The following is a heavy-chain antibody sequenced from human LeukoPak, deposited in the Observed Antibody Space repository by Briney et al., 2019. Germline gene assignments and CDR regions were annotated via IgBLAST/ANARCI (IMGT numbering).Heavy chain of an antibody. CDR3: ARHYDLWSGYYVDY. Sequence: SETLSLTCAVHGGSFSGYYWSWVRPPPGKGREWSGEIKHSGITKYNPSLKRRVTISVDTSKNQSSLKLSSVTAADTSVYYCARHYDLWSGYYVDYWGQGTLVTVSS. J-gene: IGHJ4*02. CDR2: IKHSGIT. CDR1: GGSFSGYY. V-gene: IGHV4-34*01. D-gene: IGHD3-3*01.